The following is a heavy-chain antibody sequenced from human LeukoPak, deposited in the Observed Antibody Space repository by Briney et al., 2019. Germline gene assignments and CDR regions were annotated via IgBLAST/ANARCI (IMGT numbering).Heavy chain of an antibody. V-gene: IGHV3-23*01. CDR2: ISGSGGST. J-gene: IGHJ3*02. Sequence: GGSLRLSCAASGFTFSSYAMSWVRQAPGKGLEWVSAISGSGGSTYYADSVKGRFTISRDNSKNTLYLQMNSLRAEDTAVYYCAKDLRGDCGGDCPLTDAFDIWGQGTMVTVSS. CDR3: AKDLRGDCGGDCPLTDAFDI. CDR1: GFTFSSYA. D-gene: IGHD2-21*01.